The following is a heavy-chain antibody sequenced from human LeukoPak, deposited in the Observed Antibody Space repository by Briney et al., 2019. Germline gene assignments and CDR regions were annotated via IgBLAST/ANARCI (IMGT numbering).Heavy chain of an antibody. CDR2: INHSGST. V-gene: IGHV4-34*01. CDR1: GGSFSGYY. CDR3: ARGRRGSGIFDY. D-gene: IGHD3-10*01. J-gene: IGHJ4*02. Sequence: SETLSLTCAVYGGSFSGYYWSWIRQPPGKGLEWIGEINHSGSTNYNPSLKSRVTISVDTSKNQFSLKLSSVTAADTAVYYCARGRRGSGIFDYWGQGTLVTVSP.